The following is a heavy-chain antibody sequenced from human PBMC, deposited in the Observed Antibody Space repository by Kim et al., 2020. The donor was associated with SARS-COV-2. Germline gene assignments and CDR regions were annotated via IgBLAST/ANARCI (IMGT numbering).Heavy chain of an antibody. CDR2: INHSGST. CDR3: ARSRGLAQLYYFDY. CDR1: GGSFSGYY. V-gene: IGHV4-34*01. J-gene: IGHJ4*02. Sequence: SETLSLTCAVYGGSFSGYYWSWIRQPPGKGLEWIGEINHSGSTNYNPSLKSRVTISVDTSKNQFSLKLSSVTAADTAVYYCARSRGLAQLYYFDYWGQGTLVTVSS. D-gene: IGHD3-9*01.